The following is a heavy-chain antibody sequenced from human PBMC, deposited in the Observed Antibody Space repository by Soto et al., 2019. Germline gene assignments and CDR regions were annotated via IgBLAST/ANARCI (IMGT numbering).Heavy chain of an antibody. CDR3: ARLDGGSSSWYSTFDP. Sequence: LRLSFAASGFTFSSYWMSWVRQAPGKGLEWVANIKQDGSEKYYVDSVKGRFTISRDNAKNSLYLQMNSLRAEDTAVYYCARLDGGSSSWYSTFDPWGQGTLVTVSS. V-gene: IGHV3-7*01. D-gene: IGHD6-13*01. CDR2: IKQDGSEK. J-gene: IGHJ5*02. CDR1: GFTFSSYW.